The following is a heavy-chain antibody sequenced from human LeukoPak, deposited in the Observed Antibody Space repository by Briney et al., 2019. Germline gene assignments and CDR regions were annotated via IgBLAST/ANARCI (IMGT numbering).Heavy chain of an antibody. V-gene: IGHV3-23*01. CDR3: AKDWSIVVVPAAIDY. CDR1: GFTFSGYA. D-gene: IGHD2-2*01. J-gene: IGHJ4*02. CDR2: ISAGGVTT. Sequence: GGSLRLSSAASGFTFSGYAMTSVCQAPGKRLGRVSSISAGGVTTNYAHSVKGGCTISRDNSKNTLYLQMNSLRAEDTAVYYCAKDWSIVVVPAAIDYWGQGTLVTVSS.